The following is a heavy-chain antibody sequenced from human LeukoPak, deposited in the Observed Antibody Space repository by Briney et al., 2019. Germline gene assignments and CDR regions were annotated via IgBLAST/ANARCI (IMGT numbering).Heavy chain of an antibody. Sequence: SGGSLRLSCAASGFTFSSYGIHWVRQAPGKGLEWVAVVSYDGSNKYYADSVKGRFTISRDNSKSTLYLQMNSLRAEDTALYYCARAFSGYKDYWGQGTLVTVSS. CDR2: VSYDGSNK. D-gene: IGHD3-22*01. CDR3: ARAFSGYKDY. V-gene: IGHV3-33*01. CDR1: GFTFSSYG. J-gene: IGHJ4*02.